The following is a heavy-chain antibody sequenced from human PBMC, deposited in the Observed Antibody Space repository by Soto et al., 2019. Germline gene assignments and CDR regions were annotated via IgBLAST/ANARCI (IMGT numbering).Heavy chain of an antibody. Sequence: DVRLVESGGGLVQPGGSLRLSCTASGFSVGRLFMTWVRQAPGKGLERVSVLSSDDNTYYADSVKGRFTISRDISKNTLFLEMNSLRAEDTAVYHCARDIFGGSYDFWHGGQGTLVTVSS. CDR2: LSSDDNT. CDR3: ARDIFGGSYDFWH. V-gene: IGHV3-66*01. J-gene: IGHJ4*02. CDR1: GFSVGRLF. D-gene: IGHD3-3*01.